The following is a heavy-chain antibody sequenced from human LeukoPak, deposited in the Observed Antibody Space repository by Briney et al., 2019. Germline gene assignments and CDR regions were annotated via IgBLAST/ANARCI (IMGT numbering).Heavy chain of an antibody. D-gene: IGHD3-16*01. V-gene: IGHV4-59*11. CDR2: VHYSGRP. CDR3: ARFGVDYDMDV. CDR1: GGSISGHY. Sequence: SETLSLTCTVSGGSISGHYWTWIRQPPGKGLEWIGQVHYSGRPDYNPSLKSRVTISVDTSKNQLSLKVTSVTGADTAVYYCARFGVDYDMDVWGQGTTVTVSS. J-gene: IGHJ6*02.